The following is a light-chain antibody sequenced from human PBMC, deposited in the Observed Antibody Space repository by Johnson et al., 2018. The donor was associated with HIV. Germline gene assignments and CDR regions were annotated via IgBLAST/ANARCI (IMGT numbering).Light chain of an antibody. CDR1: SSNIVNNY. Sequence: QSLLTQPPSVSAAPGQKVTISCSGSSSNIVNNYVSWYQQLPGTAPKLLIYDNNKRPSGIPDRFSGSKSGTSATLGITGLQTGDEDDYYCGTWDSSLSAYVFGTGTKVTGL. V-gene: IGLV1-51*01. CDR2: DNN. J-gene: IGLJ1*01. CDR3: GTWDSSLSAYV.